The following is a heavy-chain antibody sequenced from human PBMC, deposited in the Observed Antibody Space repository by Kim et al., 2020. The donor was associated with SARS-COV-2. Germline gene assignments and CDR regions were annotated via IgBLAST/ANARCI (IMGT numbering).Heavy chain of an antibody. J-gene: IGHJ4*02. CDR1: GYIFSDYW. CDR2: IYPGDADS. Sequence: GESLKISCKGSGYIFSDYWIGWVRRMPGKGLEWVGMIYPGDADSRYSPSFQGHVTISVDTSISTAYLQWRSPKASDTAIYFCFRQLGNDYGDFVFAYWGQGTKVTVSS. V-gene: IGHV5-51*01. D-gene: IGHD4-17*01. CDR3: FRQLGNDYGDFVFAY.